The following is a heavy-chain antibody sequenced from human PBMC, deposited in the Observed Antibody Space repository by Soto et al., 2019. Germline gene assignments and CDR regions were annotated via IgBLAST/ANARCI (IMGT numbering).Heavy chain of an antibody. D-gene: IGHD3-16*01. V-gene: IGHV1-69*13. CDR2: IIPFFGTA. Sequence: GASVKVSCKTSGCSFSRFGISWVRQAPGQGLEWMGGIIPFFGTAEYSQKFEDRITITADESTNTVYMDLRSLTSEDTAIYYCARTAPMDAGDKYYYDFRGQGALVTVSS. CDR3: ARTAPMDAGDKYYYDF. J-gene: IGHJ4*02. CDR1: GCSFSRFG.